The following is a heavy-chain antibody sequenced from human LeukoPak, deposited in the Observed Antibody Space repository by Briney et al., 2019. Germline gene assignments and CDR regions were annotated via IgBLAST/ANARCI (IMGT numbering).Heavy chain of an antibody. D-gene: IGHD3-10*01. CDR1: GYTFTSYY. J-gene: IGHJ4*02. Sequence: ASVKVSCKASGYTFTSYYMHWVRQAPGQGLEWMGWINPNSGGTNYAQKFQGRVTMTRDTSISTAYMELSRLRSDDTAVYYCARTLGPNYYGSGSYFDYWGQGTLVTVSS. CDR3: ARTLGPNYYGSGSYFDY. CDR2: INPNSGGT. V-gene: IGHV1-2*02.